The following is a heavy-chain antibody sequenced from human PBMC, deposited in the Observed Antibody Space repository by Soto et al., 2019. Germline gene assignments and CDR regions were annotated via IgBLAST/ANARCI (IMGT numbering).Heavy chain of an antibody. CDR3: ERERWLQPAPFDY. CDR1: RFTFSSYS. J-gene: IGHJ4*02. V-gene: IGHV3-48*02. Sequence: XESLRLSCAASRFTFSSYSMNWVRQAPGKGLEWVSYISSSSSTIYYADSVKGRFTISRDNAKNSLYLQMNSLRDEDTAVYYCERERWLQPAPFDYWGQGTLVTVSS. CDR2: ISSSSSTI. D-gene: IGHD5-12*01.